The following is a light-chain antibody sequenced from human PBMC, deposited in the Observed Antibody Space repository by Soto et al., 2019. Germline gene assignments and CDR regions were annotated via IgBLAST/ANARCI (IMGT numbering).Light chain of an antibody. CDR2: EVS. J-gene: IGLJ1*01. Sequence: QSALTQPASVSGSPGQSITISCTGTSSDVGGYNYVSWYQQHPGKAPKLMIYEVSNRPSGVSNRFSGSKSGNTASLTISGLQAEDEADYYCSSYTSSNTLLYVFGTGTQLTVL. V-gene: IGLV2-14*01. CDR1: SSDVGGYNY. CDR3: SSYTSSNTLLYV.